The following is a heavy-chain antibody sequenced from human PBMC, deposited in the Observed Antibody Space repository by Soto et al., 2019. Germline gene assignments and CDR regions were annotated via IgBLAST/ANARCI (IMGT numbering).Heavy chain of an antibody. CDR3: ARDAARPYYYMDV. Sequence: PSETLSLTCTVSGGSISSYYWSWIRQPPGKGLEWIGYIYYSGSTNYNPSLKSRVTISVDTSKNQFSLKLSSVTAADTAVHYCARDAARPYYYMDVWGKGTTVTVSS. D-gene: IGHD6-6*01. CDR2: IYYSGST. CDR1: GGSISSYY. J-gene: IGHJ6*03. V-gene: IGHV4-59*01.